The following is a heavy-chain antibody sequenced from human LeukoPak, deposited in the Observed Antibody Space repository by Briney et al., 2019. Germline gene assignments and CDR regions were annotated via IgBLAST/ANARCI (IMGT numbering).Heavy chain of an antibody. Sequence: PGGSLRLSCAASGFIFSKYAIHWVRQAPGKGLEWVAVISYDGSNKYYADSVKGRFTISRDNSKNTLYLQMNSLRAEDTAVYYCAKDYGDPGGWFDPWGQGTLVTVSS. J-gene: IGHJ5*02. CDR2: ISYDGSNK. V-gene: IGHV3-30*04. D-gene: IGHD4-17*01. CDR1: GFIFSKYA. CDR3: AKDYGDPGGWFDP.